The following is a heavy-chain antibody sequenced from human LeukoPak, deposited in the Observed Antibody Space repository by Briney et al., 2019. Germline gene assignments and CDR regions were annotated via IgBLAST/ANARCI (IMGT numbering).Heavy chain of an antibody. CDR2: FDPEDGET. D-gene: IGHD3-10*01. J-gene: IGHJ4*02. Sequence: ASVKVSCKVSGYTLTELSMHWVRQAPGKGLEWMGGFDPEDGETIYAQKFQGRVTMTEDTSTDTAYMELSSLRSEDTAVYYCATAAQDRITMVRGVNELGYWGQGTLVTVSS. CDR3: ATAAQDRITMVRGVNELGY. V-gene: IGHV1-24*01. CDR1: GYTLTELS.